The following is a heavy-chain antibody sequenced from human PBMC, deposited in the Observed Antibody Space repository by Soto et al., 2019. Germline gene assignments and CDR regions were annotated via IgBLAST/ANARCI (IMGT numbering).Heavy chain of an antibody. V-gene: IGHV3-7*01. CDR2: IRPDGNEI. CDR1: GFTLSTYW. CDR3: GTDQWGGAFDI. J-gene: IGHJ3*02. Sequence: GGSLRLSCVASGFTLSTYWMAWVRQTPGKGLEFVANIRPDGNEINYVDSVKGRFTISRDNAKNSLFLQMNSLRHDDTAVYYCGTDQWGGAFDIGGQGTTVTVSS. D-gene: IGHD3-10*01.